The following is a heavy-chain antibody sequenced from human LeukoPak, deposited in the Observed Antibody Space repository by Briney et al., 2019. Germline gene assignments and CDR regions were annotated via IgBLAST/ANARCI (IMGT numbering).Heavy chain of an antibody. Sequence: GASVKVSCEASGYTFTSYYMHWVRQAPGQGLEWMGIINPSGGSTSYAQKFQGRVTMTRDTSTSTVYMELSSLRSEDTAVYYCARGSITIFGVVIIRPRNDWFDPWGQGTLVTVSS. CDR1: GYTFTSYY. V-gene: IGHV1-46*01. CDR2: INPSGGST. J-gene: IGHJ5*02. CDR3: ARGSITIFGVVIIRPRNDWFDP. D-gene: IGHD3-3*01.